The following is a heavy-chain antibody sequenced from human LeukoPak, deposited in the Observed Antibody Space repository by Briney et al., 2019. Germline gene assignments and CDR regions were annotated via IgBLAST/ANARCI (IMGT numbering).Heavy chain of an antibody. CDR1: GGSVSSGFYY. V-gene: IGHV4-61*01. CDR2: VSYSGST. J-gene: IGHJ6*02. CDR3: ARVGGSRAAYYYYYGMDV. D-gene: IGHD2-15*01. Sequence: SETLSLTCTVSGGSVSSGFYYWTWIRQPPGKGLEWIGYVSYSGSTSYNPSLESRLTISLDTSKNQFSLKLSSVTADDTAVYYCARVGGSRAAYYYYYGMDVWGQGTTVTVSS.